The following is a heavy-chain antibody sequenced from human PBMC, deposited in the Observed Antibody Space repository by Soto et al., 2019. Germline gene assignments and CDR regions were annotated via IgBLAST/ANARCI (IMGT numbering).Heavy chain of an antibody. CDR2: VNGNGKST. Sequence: EVQLVESGGGLIQPGGSLRLSCVASGFIFNKYWIHWVRQAPGKGLVWVSRVNGNGKSTSYADSVKGRFTISRDDAKKTVLLQMNSLRADDTAVYYCVRYHFEWLGPLFPANQGDYWDQGTQVTVSS. J-gene: IGHJ4*02. D-gene: IGHD3-3*01. V-gene: IGHV3-74*01. CDR3: VRYHFEWLGPLFPANQGDY. CDR1: GFIFNKYW.